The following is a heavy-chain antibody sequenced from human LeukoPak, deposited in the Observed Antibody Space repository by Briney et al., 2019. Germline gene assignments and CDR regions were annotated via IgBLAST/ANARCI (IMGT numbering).Heavy chain of an antibody. D-gene: IGHD6-13*01. CDR1: GYTFTGYY. CDR3: ARDESGLQQLVKGPFDY. Sequence: GASVKVSCKASGYTFTGYYMHWVRQAPGQGLEGMGWIDPNSGGTNYAQKFQGRVTMTRDTSISTAYMELSRLRSDDTAVYYCARDESGLQQLVKGPFDYWGQGTLVTVSS. V-gene: IGHV1-2*02. CDR2: IDPNSGGT. J-gene: IGHJ4*02.